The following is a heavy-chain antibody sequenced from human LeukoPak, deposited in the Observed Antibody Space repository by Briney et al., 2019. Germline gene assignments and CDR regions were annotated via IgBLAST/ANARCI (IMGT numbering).Heavy chain of an antibody. J-gene: IGHJ6*02. Sequence: GGSLRLSCAASGFAFSSYSMNWVRQAPGKGLEWVSYISSSSGTIYYADSVKGRFTISRDNAKNSLYLQMNSLRAEDTAVYYCARPDRQRILTGYYKPYYYYGMDVWGQGTTVTVSS. D-gene: IGHD3-9*01. CDR3: ARPDRQRILTGYYKPYYYYGMDV. V-gene: IGHV3-48*01. CDR1: GFAFSSYS. CDR2: ISSSSGTI.